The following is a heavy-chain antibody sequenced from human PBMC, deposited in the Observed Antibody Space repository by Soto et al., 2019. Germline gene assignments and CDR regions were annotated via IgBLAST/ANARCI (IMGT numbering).Heavy chain of an antibody. CDR3: ASLPLPFYYYYGMDV. V-gene: IGHV4-31*03. J-gene: IGHJ6*02. D-gene: IGHD2-15*01. CDR1: GGSISSGGYY. Sequence: PSETLSLTCTVSGGSISSGGYYWSWIRQHPGKGLEWIGYIYYSGSTYYNPSLKSRITISVDTSKNQFSLKLSSVTAADTAVYYCASLPLPFYYYYGMDVWGQGTTVTVSS. CDR2: IYYSGST.